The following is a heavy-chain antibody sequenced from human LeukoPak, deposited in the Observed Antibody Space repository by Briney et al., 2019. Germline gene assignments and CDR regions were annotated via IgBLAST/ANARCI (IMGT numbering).Heavy chain of an antibody. V-gene: IGHV3-7*01. CDR1: GFTFSSYW. J-gene: IGHJ5*02. CDR2: IKQDGSEK. CDR3: ARDWLAKIAVAGNFDP. Sequence: GGSLRLSCAASGFTFSSYWMSWVRQAPGKGLEWVANIKQDGSEKYYVDSVKGRFTISRDNAKNSLYLQMNSLRAEDTAVYYWARDWLAKIAVAGNFDPWGQGTLVTVSS. D-gene: IGHD6-19*01.